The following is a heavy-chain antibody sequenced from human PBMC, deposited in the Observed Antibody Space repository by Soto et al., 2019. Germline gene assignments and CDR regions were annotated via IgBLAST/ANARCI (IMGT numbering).Heavy chain of an antibody. CDR1: GFTFNTFW. CDR3: ARGWAHLDP. Sequence: GGSLRLSCVASGFTFNTFWMTWVRQAPGKGLEWVANMKEDGGEIYYLDSVKGRFTISRDNAKNSLYLQMNSLRAEDTAVYYCARGWAHLDPWGQGTLVTVSS. J-gene: IGHJ5*02. V-gene: IGHV3-7*01. D-gene: IGHD3-16*01. CDR2: MKEDGGEI.